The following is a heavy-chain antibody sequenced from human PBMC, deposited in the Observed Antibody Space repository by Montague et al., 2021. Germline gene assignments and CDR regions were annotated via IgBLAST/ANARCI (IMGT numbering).Heavy chain of an antibody. D-gene: IGHD2-15*01. Sequence: TLSLTCSVSGGSISSGGFYWSWLPPHPGKGPEWVGSLYDSGNTNYNPSLQSRLTLSPYTSKNQVSLRLTSVTAAATAVYSCAGSGGYCSGGRCDTFDYWGQGTLVTVSS. CDR1: GGSISSGGFY. V-gene: IGHV4-31*03. J-gene: IGHJ4*02. CDR3: AGSGGYCSGGRCDTFDY. CDR2: LYDSGNT.